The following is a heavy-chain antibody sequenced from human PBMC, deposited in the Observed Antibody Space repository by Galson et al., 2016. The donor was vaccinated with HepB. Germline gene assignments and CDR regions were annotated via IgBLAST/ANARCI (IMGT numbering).Heavy chain of an antibody. CDR1: GITFSSYG. V-gene: IGHV3-48*01. J-gene: IGHJ6*02. CDR3: AGKGGSDFWSGYYEGAYYYGMDV. Sequence: SLRLSCAASGITFSSYGMNWVRQAPGQGLEWVSYISGSSTTIYYADSVKGRFTISRDTAKNSLYLQMNSLRAEDSAVYYCAGKGGSDFWSGYYEGAYYYGMDVWGQGTTVTVSS. CDR2: ISGSSTTI. D-gene: IGHD3-3*01.